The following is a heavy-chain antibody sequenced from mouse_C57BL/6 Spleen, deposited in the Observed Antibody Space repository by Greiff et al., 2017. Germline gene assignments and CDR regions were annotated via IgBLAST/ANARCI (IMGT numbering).Heavy chain of an antibody. Sequence: QIQLQQSGPGLVAPSQSLSITCTVSGFSLTSYGVDWVRQSPGKGLEWLGVIWGVGSTNYNSALKSRLSISKDNSKSQVFLKMNSLQTDDTAMYYCARVTTVEAYWGQGTLVTVSA. V-gene: IGHV2-6*01. CDR2: IWGVGST. CDR1: GFSLTSYG. J-gene: IGHJ3*01. D-gene: IGHD1-1*01. CDR3: ARVTTVEAY.